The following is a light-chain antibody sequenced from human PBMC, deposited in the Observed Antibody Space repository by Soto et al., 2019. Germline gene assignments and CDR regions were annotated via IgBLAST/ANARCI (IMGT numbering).Light chain of an antibody. CDR1: RSVGSL. J-gene: IGKJ1*01. CDR3: QQYSSYSGT. CDR2: RAS. V-gene: IGKV3-15*01. Sequence: EIVLTQSPATLSVSPGERATLSCRASRSVGSLLAWYQQKPGQAPRLLIYRASSRATGISGSFSGSGSGTEFTLTITSLQPDDFATYYCQQYSSYSGTFGQGTKVDIK.